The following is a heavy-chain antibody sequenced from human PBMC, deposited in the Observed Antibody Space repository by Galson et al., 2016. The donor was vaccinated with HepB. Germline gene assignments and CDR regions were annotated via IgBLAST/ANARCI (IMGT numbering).Heavy chain of an antibody. CDR3: VRGAGGYAPHFDY. D-gene: IGHD5-12*01. J-gene: IGHJ4*02. CDR2: IGTGGDT. V-gene: IGHV3-13*04. CDR1: GFTFSRSD. Sequence: SLRLSCAASGFTFSRSDMHWVRQAAGKGLEWVSAIGTGGDTYYPGSVKDRFTISRENAGNSLYLQMNSLRVEDTAVYYCVRGAGGYAPHFDYWGQGTLVTVSS.